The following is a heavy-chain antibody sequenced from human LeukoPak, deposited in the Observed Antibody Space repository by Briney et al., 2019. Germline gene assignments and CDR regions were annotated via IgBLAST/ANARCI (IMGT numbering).Heavy chain of an antibody. J-gene: IGHJ4*02. CDR3: TKEMRGGDSPPEY. D-gene: IGHD3-16*01. CDR1: GFRFGEYS. V-gene: IGHV3-9*01. Sequence: PGGSLRLSCEASGFRFGEYSMHWVRQFPGKGLEWVSGLSGNSRSVGYGDSVKGRFIVTRDNDKNLLHLQMNSLRSEDTAWYYCTKEMRGGDSPPEYWGQGTPVTVTS. CDR2: LSGNSRSV.